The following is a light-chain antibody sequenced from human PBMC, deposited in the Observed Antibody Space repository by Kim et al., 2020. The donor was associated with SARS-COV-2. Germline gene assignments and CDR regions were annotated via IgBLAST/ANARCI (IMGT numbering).Light chain of an antibody. J-gene: IGKJ1*01. Sequence: DIQMTQSPSTLSASVGDRVTITCRASQSISSWLAWYQQTPGKAPKLLIYDASTLEGGVPSRFSGSATGTEFTLTISSLQPDDFATYYCKKYSGDSPWTFGQGTKVDIK. CDR1: QSISSW. V-gene: IGKV1-5*01. CDR3: KKYSGDSPWT. CDR2: DAS.